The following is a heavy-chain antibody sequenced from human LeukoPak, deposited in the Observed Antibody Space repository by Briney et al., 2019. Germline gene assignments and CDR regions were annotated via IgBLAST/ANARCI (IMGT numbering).Heavy chain of an antibody. V-gene: IGHV3-23*01. J-gene: IGHJ6*03. CDR1: GFTFSNYV. CDR3: AKGPNSDFWSGYSHYMDV. CDR2: ISGSGGST. D-gene: IGHD3-3*01. Sequence: GGSLRLSCAASGFTFSNYVVSWVRQAPGKGLEWVSGISGSGGSTYYAASVRGRFTISRDRSKNTVFLQMSSLRAEDTAAYYCAKGPNSDFWSGYSHYMDVWGKGTTAIVSS.